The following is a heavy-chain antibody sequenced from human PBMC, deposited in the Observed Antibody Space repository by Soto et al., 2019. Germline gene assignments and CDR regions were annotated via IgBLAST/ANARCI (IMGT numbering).Heavy chain of an antibody. D-gene: IGHD3-10*01. J-gene: IGHJ6*02. V-gene: IGHV4-31*03. Sequence: TLSLTCTVSGGSISSGGYYWSWIRQHPGKGLEWIGYIYYSGSTYYNPSLKSRVTISVDTSKNQFSLKLSSVTAADTALYYCARKYLPYYGSGSPYGMDVWGQGTTVTVSS. CDR2: IYYSGST. CDR1: GGSISSGGYY. CDR3: ARKYLPYYGSGSPYGMDV.